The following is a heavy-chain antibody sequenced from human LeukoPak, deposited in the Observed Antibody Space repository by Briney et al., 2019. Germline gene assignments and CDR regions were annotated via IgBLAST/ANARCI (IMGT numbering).Heavy chain of an antibody. CDR2: IRQDGSET. D-gene: IGHD3-22*01. V-gene: IGHV3-7*01. CDR1: GFPFNTYW. Sequence: RSGGSLRLSCAASGFPFNTYWMSWVRQAPGKGLEWVANIRQDGSETYYVDSVKGRFTISRDNAKNSLYLQMNSLRAEDTAVYYCASATMIVVVINPLFDYWGQGTLVTVSS. J-gene: IGHJ4*02. CDR3: ASATMIVVVINPLFDY.